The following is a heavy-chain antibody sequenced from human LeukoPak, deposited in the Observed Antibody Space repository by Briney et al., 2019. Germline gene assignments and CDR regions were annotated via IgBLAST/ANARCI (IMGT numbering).Heavy chain of an antibody. V-gene: IGHV1-24*01. J-gene: IGHJ4*02. Sequence: GASVKVSCKVSGYTLTELSIHWVRQAPGKGLEWMGGFDPEDGETIYAQKFQGRVTMTEDTSTDTAYMELSSLRSEDTAVYYCATDPIRMAALFDYWGQGTLVTVSS. CDR2: FDPEDGET. CDR1: GYTLTELS. CDR3: ATDPIRMAALFDY. D-gene: IGHD5-24*01.